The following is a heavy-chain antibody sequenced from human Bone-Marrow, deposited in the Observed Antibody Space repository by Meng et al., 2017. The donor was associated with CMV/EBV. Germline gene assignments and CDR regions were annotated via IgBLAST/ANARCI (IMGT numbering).Heavy chain of an antibody. CDR3: ARDPRDYISSWLYDYYCLYF. CDR1: GFTFSSYW. Sequence: GESLKISCAASGFTFSSYWMHWVRQAPGKGLVWVSRINSDGSNTSYADSVKGRFTISRDNAKNTLYLQMNSLRAEDTAVYYCARDPRDYISSWLYDYYCLYFWGQGTTVTVSS. J-gene: IGHJ6*02. V-gene: IGHV3-74*01. CDR2: INSDGSNT. D-gene: IGHD6-13*01.